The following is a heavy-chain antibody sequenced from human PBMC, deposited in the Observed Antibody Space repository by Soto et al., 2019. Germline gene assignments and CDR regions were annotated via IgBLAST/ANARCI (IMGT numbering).Heavy chain of an antibody. D-gene: IGHD2-15*01. CDR2: IYWDDDK. Sequence: QITLKESGPTLVKPTQTLTLTCTFSGISLSTSGVGVGWIRQPQGKALEWLALIYWDDDKRYSPSLKSRLTSSKDTSKNLLVLTMTNRDPVDTATYYCAHTTTRYCSGGSSYPSGPRLDPWGQGTLVTVSS. CDR3: AHTTTRYCSGGSSYPSGPRLDP. J-gene: IGHJ5*02. CDR1: GISLSTSGVG. V-gene: IGHV2-5*02.